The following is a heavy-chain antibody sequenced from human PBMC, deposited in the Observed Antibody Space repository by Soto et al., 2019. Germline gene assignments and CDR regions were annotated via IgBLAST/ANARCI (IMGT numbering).Heavy chain of an antibody. CDR1: GGSISSYY. Sequence: QVQLQESGPGLVKPSETLSLTCTVSGGSISSYYWSWIRQPPGKGLEWIGYIYYSGSTNYNPSLKSRVTISLDTSKNQFSLKLSSVTAADTAVYYCARVGDGYNLGWYFALWGRGTLVTVSS. CDR2: IYYSGST. D-gene: IGHD5-12*01. V-gene: IGHV4-59*01. CDR3: ARVGDGYNLGWYFAL. J-gene: IGHJ2*01.